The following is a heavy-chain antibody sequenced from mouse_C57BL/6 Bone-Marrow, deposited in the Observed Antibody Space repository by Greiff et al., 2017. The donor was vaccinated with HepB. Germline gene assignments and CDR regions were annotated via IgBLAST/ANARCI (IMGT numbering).Heavy chain of an antibody. D-gene: IGHD2-4*01. CDR2: ISSGGSYT. Sequence: DVMLVESGGDLVKPGGSLKLSCAASGFTFSSYGMSWVRQTPDKRLEWVATISSGGSYTYYPDSVKGRFTISRDNAKNTLYLQMSSLKSEDTAMYYCARGRDYDYDLFAYWGHGTLVTVSA. V-gene: IGHV5-6*02. CDR3: ARGRDYDYDLFAY. J-gene: IGHJ3*01. CDR1: GFTFSSYG.